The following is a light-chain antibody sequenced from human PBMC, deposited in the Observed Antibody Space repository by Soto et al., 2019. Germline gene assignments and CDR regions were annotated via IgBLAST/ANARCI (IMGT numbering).Light chain of an antibody. Sequence: DIEMTQSPSSLAASVGDRVTITCQASQDINNYLHWFQQKTGRAPKLLIYDASNLESGVSSRFSVNGSETHFTFTINSLQPDDIATYYCQQYDDFPLTFGQGTRLDIK. CDR1: QDINNY. V-gene: IGKV1-33*01. J-gene: IGKJ5*01. CDR2: DAS. CDR3: QQYDDFPLT.